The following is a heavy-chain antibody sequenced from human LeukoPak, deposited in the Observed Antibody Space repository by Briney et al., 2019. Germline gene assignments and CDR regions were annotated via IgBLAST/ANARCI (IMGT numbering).Heavy chain of an antibody. V-gene: IGHV4-34*01. J-gene: IGHJ4*02. Sequence: PSETLSLTCAVYGGSFSGYYWSWIRQPPGKGLEWIGEINHSGSTNYNPSLKSRVTISVDTSKNQFSLKLSSVTAADTAVYYCARGRSNRSNLPYSSSWPLGYWGQGTLVTVSS. CDR3: ARGRSNRSNLPYSSSWPLGY. D-gene: IGHD6-13*01. CDR1: GGSFSGYY. CDR2: INHSGST.